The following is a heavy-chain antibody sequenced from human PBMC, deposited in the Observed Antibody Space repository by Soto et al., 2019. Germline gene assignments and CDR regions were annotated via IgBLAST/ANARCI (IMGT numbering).Heavy chain of an antibody. D-gene: IGHD1-7*01. V-gene: IGHV1-2*02. CDR3: ATDRSWNYGPALAY. J-gene: IGHJ4*02. CDR2: INPNSGGT. CDR1: GYTFTGYY. Sequence: GASVKVSCKASGYTFTGYYMHWVRQAPGQGLEWMGWINPNSGGTNYAQKFQGRVTMTEDTSTDTAYMELSSLRSEDTAVYYCATDRSWNYGPALAYWGQGTLVTVSS.